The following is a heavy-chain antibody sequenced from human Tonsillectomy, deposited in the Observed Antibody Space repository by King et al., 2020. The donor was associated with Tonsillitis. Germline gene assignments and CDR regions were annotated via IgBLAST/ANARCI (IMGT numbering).Heavy chain of an antibody. V-gene: IGHV3-9*01. D-gene: IGHD1-26*01. CDR1: GFTFHDYA. CDR2: ISWNSGSI. Sequence: VQLVESGGGLVQPGRSLRLSCAASGFTFHDYAMHWVRQAPGKGLEWVSVISWNSGSIGYADSVKGRFTISRDNAKNSLYLQMNSLRAEDTALYYCAKAMGVGGTGDAFDIWGQGTMVTVSS. CDR3: AKAMGVGGTGDAFDI. J-gene: IGHJ3*02.